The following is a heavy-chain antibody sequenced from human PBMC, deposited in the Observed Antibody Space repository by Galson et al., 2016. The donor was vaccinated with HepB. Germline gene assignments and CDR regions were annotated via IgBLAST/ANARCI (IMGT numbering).Heavy chain of an antibody. Sequence: SVKVSCKASGGTFSSYAIIWVRQAPRQGLEWVGGIIPMYGTVKYAQKFQGRVTITADKSTTTAYMEVNSLRSDDTAMCYCARGRPALFAFDYWGQGTLVTVSS. J-gene: IGHJ4*02. CDR3: ARGRPALFAFDY. D-gene: IGHD3-3*01. CDR1: GGTFSSYA. V-gene: IGHV1-69*06. CDR2: IIPMYGTV.